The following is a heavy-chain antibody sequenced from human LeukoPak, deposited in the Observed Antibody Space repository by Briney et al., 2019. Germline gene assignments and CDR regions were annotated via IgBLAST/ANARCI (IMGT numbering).Heavy chain of an antibody. CDR1: GRPISRYY. J-gene: IGHJ4*02. Sequence: PSETLSLTCTASGRPISRYYWSCIRQPPAKGPDPIAYIHYSGSTSYNPSLKSRVTISVDTSKNQFSLKLSSVTAADTAVYYCARRKYYYDSSGYTSYFDYWGQGTLVTVSS. V-gene: IGHV4-59*08. CDR3: ARRKYYYDSSGYTSYFDY. D-gene: IGHD3-22*01. CDR2: IHYSGST.